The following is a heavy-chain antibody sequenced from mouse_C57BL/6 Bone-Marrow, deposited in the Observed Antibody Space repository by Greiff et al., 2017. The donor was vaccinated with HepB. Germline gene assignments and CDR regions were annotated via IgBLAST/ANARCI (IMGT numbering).Heavy chain of an antibody. J-gene: IGHJ2*01. CDR2: ISSGGSYT. Sequence: VQLVESGGDLVKPGGSLKLSCAASGFTFSSYGMSWVRQTPDKRLEWVATISSGGSYTYYPDSVKGRFTISRDNAKNTLYLQMSSLKSEDTAMYYCARQGGYYDYWGQGTTLTVSS. CDR3: ARQGGYYDY. V-gene: IGHV5-6*01. CDR1: GFTFSSYG. D-gene: IGHD2-3*01.